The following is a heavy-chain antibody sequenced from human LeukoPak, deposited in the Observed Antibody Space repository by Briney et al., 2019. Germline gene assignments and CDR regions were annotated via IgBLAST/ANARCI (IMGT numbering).Heavy chain of an antibody. CDR3: ARGPSSYFYMDV. CDR2: ITANARSK. V-gene: IGHV3-64*02. CDR1: GFTFSDYT. J-gene: IGHJ6*03. Sequence: GRSLRLSCAGSGFTFSDYTMHWVRQGPGKGLEYVSAITANARSKYHADSVRGRFAISRDNSKHTLYLQMGSLRPEDTAVYYCARGPSSYFYMDVWGKGTTVTISS.